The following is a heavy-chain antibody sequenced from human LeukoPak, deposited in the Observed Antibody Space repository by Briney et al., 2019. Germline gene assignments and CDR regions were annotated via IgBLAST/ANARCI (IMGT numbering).Heavy chain of an antibody. V-gene: IGHV3-64*01. CDR3: AKHYYDILTGYRVDSFDM. D-gene: IGHD3-9*01. Sequence: GGSLRLSCAASGFTFSTYAMHWVRQAPGKRLECISSISSNGDNTYYAKSVKGRFTISRDNSKNTLYLQMGSLRAEDMAVYYCAKHYYDILTGYRVDSFDMLGQGTMVTVSS. CDR2: ISSNGDNT. J-gene: IGHJ3*02. CDR1: GFTFSTYA.